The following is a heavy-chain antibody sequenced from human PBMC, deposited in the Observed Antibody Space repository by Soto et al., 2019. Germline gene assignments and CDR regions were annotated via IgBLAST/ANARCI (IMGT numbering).Heavy chain of an antibody. CDR2: ISSSSSTI. J-gene: IGHJ3*02. Sequence: GGSLRLSCAASGFTFSSYSMNWVRQAPGKGLEWVSYISSSSSTIYYADSVKGRFTISRDNAKNSLYLQMNSLRAEDTAVYYCARDLFTIFGGGPDAFDIWGQGTMVTVSS. D-gene: IGHD3-3*01. CDR3: ARDLFTIFGGGPDAFDI. CDR1: GFTFSSYS. V-gene: IGHV3-48*01.